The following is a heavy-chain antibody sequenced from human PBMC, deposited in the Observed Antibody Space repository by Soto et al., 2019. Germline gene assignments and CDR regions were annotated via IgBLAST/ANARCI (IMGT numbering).Heavy chain of an antibody. Sequence: EVQLLESGGGLVQPGGSLRLSCAASGFTFRNYAMSWVRQAPGKGLEWVSSIHGAGAGSYYADSVKGRFTVSRDDSREPLYLQVSCLRVDDTAVYYCAKDGVARNGVWDWFDSWGQGTLVTVAS. CDR3: AKDGVARNGVWDWFDS. CDR1: GFTFRNYA. J-gene: IGHJ5*01. V-gene: IGHV3-23*01. CDR2: IHGAGAGS. D-gene: IGHD6-19*01.